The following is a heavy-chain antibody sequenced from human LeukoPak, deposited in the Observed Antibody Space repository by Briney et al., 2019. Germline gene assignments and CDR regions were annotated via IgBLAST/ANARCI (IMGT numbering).Heavy chain of an antibody. V-gene: IGHV3-23*01. CDR1: GFTFSSYA. CDR3: AKDLSPLYYYYGMDV. CDR2: ISGSGGST. D-gene: IGHD2/OR15-2a*01. Sequence: GSLRLSCAASGFTFSSYAMSWVRQAPGKGLEWVSAISGSGGSTYYAASVKGRFTISRDNSKNTLYLQMNSLRAEDTAIYYCAKDLSPLYYYYGMDVWGQGTTVTVSS. J-gene: IGHJ6*02.